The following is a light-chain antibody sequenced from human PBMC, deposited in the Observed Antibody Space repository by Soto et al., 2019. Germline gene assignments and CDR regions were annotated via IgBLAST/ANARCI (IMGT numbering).Light chain of an antibody. CDR1: HSVSSS. CDR3: QHYNTWPWT. V-gene: IGKV3-15*01. CDR2: GAS. Sequence: EVVITQSPSTLSVSPGERATLSCRASHSVSSSLAWYQQKPGQAPRLLISGASTRAAGIPARFSGSGSGTEFTLTISSLQSEDFAVYYCQHYNTWPWTFGQGTKVDIK. J-gene: IGKJ1*01.